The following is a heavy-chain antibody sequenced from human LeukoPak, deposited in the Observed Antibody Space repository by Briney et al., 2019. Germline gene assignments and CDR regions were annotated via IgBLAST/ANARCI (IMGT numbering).Heavy chain of an antibody. CDR3: ARDGPHYYDSSGYSRADAFDI. CDR2: INPNSGGT. D-gene: IGHD3-22*01. Sequence: ASVKVSCKASGYTFTAYYMHWVRQAPGQGLEWMGWINPNSGGTNYAQKFQGRVTMTRDTSISTAYMELSRLRSDDTAVYYCARDGPHYYDSSGYSRADAFDIWGQGTMVTVSS. J-gene: IGHJ3*02. CDR1: GYTFTAYY. V-gene: IGHV1-2*02.